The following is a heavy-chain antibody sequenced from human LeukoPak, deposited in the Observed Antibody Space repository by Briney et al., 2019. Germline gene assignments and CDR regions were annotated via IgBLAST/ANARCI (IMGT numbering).Heavy chain of an antibody. D-gene: IGHD1-26*01. CDR3: ASGSAWHAY. J-gene: IGHJ4*02. CDR1: GFTFSYYD. CDR2: ISSGSGTM. V-gene: IGHV3-48*01. Sequence: PGGSLRLSCAVSGFTFSYYDMNWVRQAPGKGLKWVSYISSGSGTMFYADSVKGRFTISRDNANNSLYLEMNSLRAEDTAVYYCASGSAWHAYWGQGTLVSVSS.